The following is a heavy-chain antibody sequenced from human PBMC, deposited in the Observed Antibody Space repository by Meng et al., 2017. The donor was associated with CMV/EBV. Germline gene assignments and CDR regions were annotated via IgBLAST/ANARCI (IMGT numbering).Heavy chain of an antibody. CDR3: AKTGTGSIAADAFDI. D-gene: IGHD6-25*01. J-gene: IGHJ3*02. CDR2: ISSSSSYI. V-gene: IGHV3-21*04. Sequence: GGSLRLSCAASGFTFSSYSMNWVRRAPGKGLEWVSSISSSSSYIYYADSVKGRFTISRDNSKNTLYLQMNSLRAEDTAVYYCAKTGTGSIAADAFDIWGQGTMVTVSS. CDR1: GFTFSSYS.